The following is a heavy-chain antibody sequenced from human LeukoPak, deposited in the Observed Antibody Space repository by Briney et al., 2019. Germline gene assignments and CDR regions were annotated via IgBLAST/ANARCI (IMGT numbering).Heavy chain of an antibody. V-gene: IGHV3-30*02. CDR1: GFIFSYYG. CDR3: AKDEVVSATNYYYGMDV. D-gene: IGHD2-15*01. CDR2: IRYDGSNE. J-gene: IGHJ6*02. Sequence: GGSLRISCVASGFIFSYYGMHWVRQAPGKGLVWVAFIRYDGSNEYYADSVKGRSTISRDNSKNTLYLQLNRLTTEDTAVYYCAKDEVVSATNYYYGMDVWGQGTTVTVSS.